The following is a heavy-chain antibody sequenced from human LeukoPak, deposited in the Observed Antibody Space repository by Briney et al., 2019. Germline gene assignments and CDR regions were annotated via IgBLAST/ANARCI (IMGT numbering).Heavy chain of an antibody. V-gene: IGHV3-64*01. Sequence: PGGSLRLSCAASGFTFSSYAMHWVRQPPGKGLQYVSAISSNGGSTYYANSVKGRFTISRDNSKNSLFLQMNTLRAEDTAVYYCARDPYSSTWSYGMDVWGQGTTVTVSS. D-gene: IGHD6-6*01. CDR1: GFTFSSYA. CDR3: ARDPYSSTWSYGMDV. J-gene: IGHJ6*02. CDR2: ISSNGGST.